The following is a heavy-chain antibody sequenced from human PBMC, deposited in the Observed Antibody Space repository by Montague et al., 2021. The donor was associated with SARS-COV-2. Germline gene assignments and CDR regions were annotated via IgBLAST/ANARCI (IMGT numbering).Heavy chain of an antibody. J-gene: IGHJ4*02. Sequence: SETLSLTCTVSSDSVSSGKYFWTWIRQPPGKGLEWIGYIFYTGSANYSPSLKSRVTISVDTSNNQTSLKLKSMSAADTAVYYCARVGNYLGVYWGQGILVTVPS. D-gene: IGHD3-10*01. CDR2: IFYTGSA. CDR1: SDSVSSGKYF. CDR3: ARVGNYLGVY. V-gene: IGHV4-61*01.